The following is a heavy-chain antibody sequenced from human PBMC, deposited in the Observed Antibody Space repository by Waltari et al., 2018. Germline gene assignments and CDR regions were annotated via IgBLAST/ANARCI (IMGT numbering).Heavy chain of an antibody. D-gene: IGHD3-22*01. V-gene: IGHV4-59*01. Sequence: QVQLQESGPGLVKPSETLSLTCTVSGGSISSYYWSWIRQPPGKGLEWIGYIYYSGSTNYNPSRKSRVTISVDTSKNQFSLKLSSVTAADTAVYYCARAGGVVKWFSAFDIWGQGTMVTVSS. CDR1: GGSISSYY. CDR2: IYYSGST. J-gene: IGHJ3*02. CDR3: ARAGGVVKWFSAFDI.